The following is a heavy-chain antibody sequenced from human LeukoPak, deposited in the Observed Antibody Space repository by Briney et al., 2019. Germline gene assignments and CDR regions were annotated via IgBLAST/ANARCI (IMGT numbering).Heavy chain of an antibody. CDR1: GGSVSSSSYY. V-gene: IGHV4-39*07. CDR3: ADPGAGDLDY. J-gene: IGHJ4*02. CDR2: IYYSGST. Sequence: SENLSLTCTVSGGSVSSSSYYWGWVRQPPGKGLGWIGSIYYSGSTYYNPSLKSRVTISVDTSKNQFSLKLSSVTAADTAVYYCADPGAGDLDYWGQGTLVTVSS. D-gene: IGHD3-10*01.